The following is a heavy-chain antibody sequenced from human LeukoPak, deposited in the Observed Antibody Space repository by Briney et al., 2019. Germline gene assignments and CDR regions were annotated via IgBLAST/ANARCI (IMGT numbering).Heavy chain of an antibody. J-gene: IGHJ6*02. V-gene: IGHV3-30*18. CDR3: ANSVDYGYYYYGMDV. CDR2: ISYDGSNK. Sequence: GGSLRLSCAASGFTFSSYGMHWVRQAPGKGLEWVAVISYDGSNKYYADSVKGRFTISRDNSKNTLYLQMNSLRAEDTAVYYCANSVDYGYYYYGMDVWGQGTTVTVSS. D-gene: IGHD4-17*01. CDR1: GFTFSSYG.